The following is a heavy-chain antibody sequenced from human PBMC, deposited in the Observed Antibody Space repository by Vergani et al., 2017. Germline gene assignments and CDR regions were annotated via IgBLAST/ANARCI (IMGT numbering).Heavy chain of an antibody. V-gene: IGHV4-59*01. D-gene: IGHD6-6*01. CDR3: ARSAARGIFDY. CDR2: IYYSGST. Sequence: QVQLQESGPGLVKPSATLSLTCTVSGGSISSYYWSWIRQPPGKGLEWIGYIYYSGSTNYNPSLKSRVTISVDTSKNQFSLKLSSVTAADTAVYYCARSAARGIFDYWGQGTLVTVSS. J-gene: IGHJ4*02. CDR1: GGSISSYY.